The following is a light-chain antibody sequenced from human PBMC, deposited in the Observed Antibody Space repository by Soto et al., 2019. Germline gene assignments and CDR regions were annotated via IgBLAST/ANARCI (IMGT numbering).Light chain of an antibody. V-gene: IGLV2-23*01. J-gene: IGLJ1*01. Sequence: QSVLAQPASVSGSPGQSITISCTGTSSDVGAYNSVSWYQQHPHKAPQVIIYKGTQRPSGVSNRFSGSTSGNAASLTISGLQADDEADYFCCSSAPESTYVFGNGTKLPVL. CDR2: KGT. CDR1: SSDVGAYNS. CDR3: CSSAPESTYV.